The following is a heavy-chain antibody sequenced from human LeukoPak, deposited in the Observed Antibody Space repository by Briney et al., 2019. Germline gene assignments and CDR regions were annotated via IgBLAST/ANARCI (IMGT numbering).Heavy chain of an antibody. Sequence: GGSLRLSCAASGFTFSTYWMHWVRQAPGKGLVLVSRIKSDGSTNYADSVKGRFTISRDNAKNTLSLQMNSLRPEDTGAYYCARAPSEIGGYYPEYFRHWGQGTLVTVSS. CDR1: GFTFSTYW. CDR2: IKSDGST. J-gene: IGHJ1*01. CDR3: ARAPSEIGGYYPEYFRH. V-gene: IGHV3-74*01. D-gene: IGHD3-3*01.